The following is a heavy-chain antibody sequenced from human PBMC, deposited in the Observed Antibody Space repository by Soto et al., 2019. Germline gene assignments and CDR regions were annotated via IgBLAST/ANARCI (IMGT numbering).Heavy chain of an antibody. V-gene: IGHV1-69*04. Sequence: SVKVSCKASGGTFSSYTISWVRQAPGQGLEWMGRIIPILGIANYAQKFQGRVTITADKSTSTAYMELSSLRSEDTAVYYCARDLVGGVIVRPDNWFDPWGQGTLVTVSS. D-gene: IGHD3-16*02. J-gene: IGHJ5*02. CDR3: ARDLVGGVIVRPDNWFDP. CDR1: GGTFSSYT. CDR2: IIPILGIA.